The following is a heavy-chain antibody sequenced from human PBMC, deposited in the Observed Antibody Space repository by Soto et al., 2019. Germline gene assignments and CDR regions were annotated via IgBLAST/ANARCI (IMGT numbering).Heavy chain of an antibody. CDR2: ISGSGGST. Sequence: GSLRLSCAASGFTFSSYAMSWVRQAPGKGLEWVSAISGSGGSTYYADSVKGRFTISRDNSKNTLYLQMNSLRAEDTAVYYCAKAEIPRYYYYGMDVWGQGTTVTVSS. CDR3: AKAEIPRYYYYGMDV. J-gene: IGHJ6*02. CDR1: GFTFSSYA. V-gene: IGHV3-23*01.